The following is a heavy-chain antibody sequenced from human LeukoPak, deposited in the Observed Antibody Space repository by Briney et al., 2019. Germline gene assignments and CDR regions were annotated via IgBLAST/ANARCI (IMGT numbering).Heavy chain of an antibody. V-gene: IGHV1-2*02. J-gene: IGHJ4*02. CDR3: AREEASMKFD. Sequence: ASVNVSCKASGYTFTGYYMHWMRQAPGQGLEWMGWINPNSGDTNYAQKFQGRVTMTRDTYISTAYVELSRLRSDDTAVYYCAREEASMKFDWGQGTLVTVPS. CDR1: GYTFTGYY. CDR2: INPNSGDT.